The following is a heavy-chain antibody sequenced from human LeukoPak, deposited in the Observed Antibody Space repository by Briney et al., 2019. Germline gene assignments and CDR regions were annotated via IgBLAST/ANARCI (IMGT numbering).Heavy chain of an antibody. D-gene: IGHD2-2*01. CDR1: GGSISSYY. CDR2: IYTSGST. J-gene: IGHJ3*02. Sequence: PSETLSLTCTVSGGSISSYYWSWIRQPAGKGLEWIGRIYTSGSTNYNPSLKSRLTISIDTSKNQFSLQLSSVTAADTATYYCATPYCSSLSCLDVFNMWGQGTRVTVSS. CDR3: ATPYCSSLSCLDVFNM. V-gene: IGHV4-4*07.